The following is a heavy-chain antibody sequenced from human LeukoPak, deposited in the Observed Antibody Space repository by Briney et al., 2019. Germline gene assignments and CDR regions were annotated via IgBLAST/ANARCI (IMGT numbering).Heavy chain of an antibody. CDR1: GGSVSSGSYY. CDR3: GRRDGAGATDY. J-gene: IGHJ4*02. Sequence: PSETLSLTCTVSGGSVSSGSYYWSWIRQPPGKGLEWIGYIYYTGSTDYNPPLKSRVTISVDTSKNQLSLKLSSVTAADAAVYFCGRRDGAGATDYWGQGTLVTVSS. D-gene: IGHD1-26*01. V-gene: IGHV4-61*01. CDR2: IYYTGST.